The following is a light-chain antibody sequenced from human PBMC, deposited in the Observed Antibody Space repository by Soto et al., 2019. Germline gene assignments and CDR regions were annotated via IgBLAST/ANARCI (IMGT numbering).Light chain of an antibody. V-gene: IGLV1-47*01. CDR3: AAWDDSLVV. Sequence: QTVVTQPPSASGTPGQRVTISCSGSSPNIGSNYVYWYQQLPGTAPKLLIYRNNQRPSGVPDRFSGSKSGTSASLAISGLRSEDEADYYCAAWDDSLVVFGGGTKLTVL. J-gene: IGLJ2*01. CDR2: RNN. CDR1: SPNIGSNY.